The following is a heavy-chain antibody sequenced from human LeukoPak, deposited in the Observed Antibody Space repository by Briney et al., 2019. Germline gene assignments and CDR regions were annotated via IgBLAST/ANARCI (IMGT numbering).Heavy chain of an antibody. CDR1: GYTFSDYY. J-gene: IGHJ4*02. CDR2: INPNSGDT. Sequence: GASVKVSCKASGYTFSDYYLHWVRQAPGQGLEWVGWINPNSGDTNYAQKLQGRVTMTRDTSIITAFMELSRLTSDDTAVYYCARVVSGGVIWAYWGQGTLVTVSS. V-gene: IGHV1-2*02. CDR3: ARVVSGGVIWAY. D-gene: IGHD3-16*01.